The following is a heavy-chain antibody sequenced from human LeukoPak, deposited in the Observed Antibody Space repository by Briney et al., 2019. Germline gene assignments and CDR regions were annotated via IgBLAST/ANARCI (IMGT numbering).Heavy chain of an antibody. CDR1: GFTFSSYA. V-gene: IGHV3-23*01. CDR3: AKVLVGAKSPYAFDI. D-gene: IGHD1-26*01. J-gene: IGHJ3*02. Sequence: PGGSLRLSCAASGFTFSSYAMSWVRQAPGKGLEWVSAISGSGGSTYYADSVKGRFTISRDNSKNTLYLQMNSLRAEDTAVYYRAKVLVGAKSPYAFDIWGQGTMVTVSS. CDR2: ISGSGGST.